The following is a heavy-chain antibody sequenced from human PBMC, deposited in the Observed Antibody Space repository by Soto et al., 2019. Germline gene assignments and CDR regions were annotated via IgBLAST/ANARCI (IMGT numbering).Heavy chain of an antibody. D-gene: IGHD2-15*01. CDR3: ASSLGYCSGGSCYPTANWFDP. CDR2: MNPNSGNT. J-gene: IGHJ5*02. CDR1: GYTFTSYD. V-gene: IGHV1-8*01. Sequence: QVQLVQSGAEVKKPGASVKVSCKASGYTFTSYDINWVRQATGQGLEWMGWMNPNSGNTGYAQKFQGRVTMTRNTYRSTAYMELSSLRSEDTAVYYWASSLGYCSGGSCYPTANWFDPWGQGTLGTVSS.